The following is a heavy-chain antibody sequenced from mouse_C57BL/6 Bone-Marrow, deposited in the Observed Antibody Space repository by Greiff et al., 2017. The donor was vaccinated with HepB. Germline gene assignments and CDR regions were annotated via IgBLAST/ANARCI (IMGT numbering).Heavy chain of an antibody. D-gene: IGHD1-1*01. Sequence: EVMLVESGGGLVKPGGSLKLSCAASGFTFSSYAMSWVRQTPEKRLEWVATISDGGSYTYYPDNVKGRFTISRDNAKNNLYLQMSHLKSEDTAMYYCARNRLLTTVVMDYWGQGTAVTVSS. CDR3: ARNRLLTTVVMDY. J-gene: IGHJ4*01. CDR1: GFTFSSYA. CDR2: ISDGGSYT. V-gene: IGHV5-4*03.